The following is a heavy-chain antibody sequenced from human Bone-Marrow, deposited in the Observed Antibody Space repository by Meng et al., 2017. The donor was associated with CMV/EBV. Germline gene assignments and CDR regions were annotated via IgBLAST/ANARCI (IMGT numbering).Heavy chain of an antibody. CDR1: GFSVSNYG. CDR2: ISNDGSNK. Sequence: GESLKISCAASGFSVSNYGLHWVRQAPGKGLEWVAVISNDGSNKYYAGSVKGRFTISRDNSKNTLYLQMNSLRPEDTAVYYCASLSSTRVYYYYGVDVWGQGTTVTVSS. D-gene: IGHD2-2*01. J-gene: IGHJ6*02. CDR3: ASLSSTRVYYYYGVDV. V-gene: IGHV3-30-3*01.